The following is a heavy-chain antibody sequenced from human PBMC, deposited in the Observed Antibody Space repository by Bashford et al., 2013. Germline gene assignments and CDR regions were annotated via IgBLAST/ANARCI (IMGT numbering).Heavy chain of an antibody. Sequence: PLASVKVSCKASGYTFTSYYMHWVRQAPGQGLEWMGIINPSGGSTSYAQKFQGRVTMTRDTSTSTAYMELSSLRSEDTAVYYCARVQGYCSSTSCYEYFDLWGRGTLVTVSS. CDR3: ARVQGYCSSTSCYEYFDL. CDR1: GYTFTSYY. V-gene: IGHV1-46*01. D-gene: IGHD2-2*01. J-gene: IGHJ2*01. CDR2: INPSGGST.